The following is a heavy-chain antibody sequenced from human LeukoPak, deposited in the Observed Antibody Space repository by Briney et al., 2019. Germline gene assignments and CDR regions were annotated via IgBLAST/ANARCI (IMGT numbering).Heavy chain of an antibody. CDR3: ARVLTGRDY. V-gene: IGHV3-7*01. Sequence: GGSLRLSCAASGFILSSYWMSWVRQAPGKGLEWVANIKEDGSEKYYVDSVKGRFTISRDNAKNSLHLQMSSLRAEDTAVYYCARVLTGRDYWGQGTLVTVSS. D-gene: IGHD3-9*01. CDR1: GFILSSYW. J-gene: IGHJ4*02. CDR2: IKEDGSEK.